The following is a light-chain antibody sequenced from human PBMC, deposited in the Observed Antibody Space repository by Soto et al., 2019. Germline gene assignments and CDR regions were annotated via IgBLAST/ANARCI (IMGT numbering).Light chain of an antibody. V-gene: IGLV1-40*01. J-gene: IGLJ2*01. CDR3: LSFASSLSVV. CDR1: SSNIGAGYD. Sequence: QSVLTQPPSVSGAPGQRVTISCTGSSSNIGAGYDVHWYQQLPGRAPKLLIYGNTNRPSGVPDRCSGSKSGTSASLAITGRQAEDEYDYYCLSFASSLSVVFGGGTKLAVL. CDR2: GNT.